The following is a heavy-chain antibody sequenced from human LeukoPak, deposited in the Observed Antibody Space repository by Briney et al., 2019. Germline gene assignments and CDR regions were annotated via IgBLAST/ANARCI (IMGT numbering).Heavy chain of an antibody. D-gene: IGHD1-26*01. V-gene: IGHV3-7*01. Sequence: GGSLRLSCAVSGFTLTNHGVSWVRQAPGKGLEWVANVKQDGSERYYGDSVKGRFTISRDNAKNSLYLQMSSLRAEDTAIYYCARDVPLMGASKTRYFDYWGQGTLVTVSS. CDR3: ARDVPLMGASKTRYFDY. CDR2: VKQDGSER. CDR1: GFTLTNHG. J-gene: IGHJ4*02.